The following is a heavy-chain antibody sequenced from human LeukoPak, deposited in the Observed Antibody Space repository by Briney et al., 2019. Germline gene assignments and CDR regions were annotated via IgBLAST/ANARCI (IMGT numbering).Heavy chain of an antibody. CDR1: GYTFTSYD. CDR2: MNPNSGNT. V-gene: IGHV1-8*03. D-gene: IGHD1-20*01. J-gene: IGHJ4*02. CDR3: AVERGLTGTDY. Sequence: ASVKVSCKASGYTFTSYDINWVRPATGQGLEWMGWMNPNSGNTGYAQKFQGRVTITRNTSISTAYMELSSLRSEDTAVYYCAVERGLTGTDYWGQGTLVTVSS.